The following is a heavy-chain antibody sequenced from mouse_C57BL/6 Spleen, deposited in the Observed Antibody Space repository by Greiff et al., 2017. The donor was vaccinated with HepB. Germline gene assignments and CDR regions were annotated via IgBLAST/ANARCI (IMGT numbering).Heavy chain of an antibody. J-gene: IGHJ2*01. Sequence: EVQLVESGGGLVKPGGSLKLSCAASGFTFSDYGMHWVRQAPEKGLEWVAYISSGSSTIYYADTVKGRFTISRDKAKNTLFLQMTSLRSEDTAMYYCARGTGYYFDYWGQGTTLTVSS. CDR2: ISSGSSTI. D-gene: IGHD4-1*01. CDR3: ARGTGYYFDY. V-gene: IGHV5-17*01. CDR1: GFTFSDYG.